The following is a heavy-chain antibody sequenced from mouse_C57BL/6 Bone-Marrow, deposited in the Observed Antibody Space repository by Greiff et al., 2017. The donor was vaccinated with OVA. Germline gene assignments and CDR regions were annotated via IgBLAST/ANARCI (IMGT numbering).Heavy chain of an antibody. CDR3: ARKGSYYGSSLFAY. J-gene: IGHJ3*01. D-gene: IGHD1-1*01. V-gene: IGHV1-76*01. Sequence: QVHVKQSGAELVRPGASVKLSCKASGYTFTDYYINWVKQRPGQGLEWIARIYPGSGNTYYNEKFKGKATLTAEKSSSTAYMQLSSLTSEDSAVYFCARKGSYYGSSLFAYWGQGTLVTVSA. CDR1: GYTFTDYY. CDR2: IYPGSGNT.